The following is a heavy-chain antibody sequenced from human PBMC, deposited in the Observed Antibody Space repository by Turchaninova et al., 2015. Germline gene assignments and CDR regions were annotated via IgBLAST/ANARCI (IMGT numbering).Heavy chain of an antibody. V-gene: IGHV6-1*01. J-gene: IGHJ4*02. CDR3: ARGGTYFKGFEF. Sequence: QVQLPASLPGPVTPAETRSITRAISGDSVSSSSAAWNWIRQSPSKGLEWLGRTYYRSRWDNDYALSVKSRITINSDTSENQFALRLNSVTPEDTAVYYCARGGTYFKGFEFWGQGALVTVSS. D-gene: IGHD1-26*01. CDR2: TYYRSRWDN. CDR1: GDSVSSSSAA.